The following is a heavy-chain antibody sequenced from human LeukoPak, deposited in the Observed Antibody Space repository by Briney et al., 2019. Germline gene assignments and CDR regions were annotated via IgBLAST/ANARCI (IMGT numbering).Heavy chain of an antibody. V-gene: IGHV3-23*01. D-gene: IGHD6-13*01. CDR2: ISGSGGST. J-gene: IGHJ4*02. Sequence: ETLSLTCAVYGGSFSGYYWSWIRQPPGKGLEWVSAISGSGGSTYYADSVKGRFTISRDNSKNTLYLQMNSLRAEDTAVYYCAKSQAGRYWGQGTLVTVSS. CDR1: GGSFSGYY. CDR3: AKSQAGRY.